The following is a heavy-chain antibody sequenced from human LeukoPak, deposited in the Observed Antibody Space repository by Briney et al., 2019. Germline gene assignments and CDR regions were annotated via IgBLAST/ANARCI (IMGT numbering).Heavy chain of an antibody. Sequence: PGGSLRLSCAASGFTFSSYGMHWVRQAPGKGLGWVAVIWYDGSNKYYADSVKGRFTISRDNSKNTLYLQMNSLRAEDTAVYYCAKDFSGSYKYFDYWGQGTLVTVSS. D-gene: IGHD3-10*01. J-gene: IGHJ4*02. CDR3: AKDFSGSYKYFDY. V-gene: IGHV3-33*06. CDR1: GFTFSSYG. CDR2: IWYDGSNK.